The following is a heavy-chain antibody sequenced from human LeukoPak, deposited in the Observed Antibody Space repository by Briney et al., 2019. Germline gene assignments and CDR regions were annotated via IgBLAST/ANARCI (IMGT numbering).Heavy chain of an antibody. CDR1: GYTFTNYG. CDR3: TRTVLDCKNGVCYDY. J-gene: IGHJ4*02. CDR2: ISPYNGNA. D-gene: IGHD2-8*01. Sequence: ASVKVSXKTSGYTFTNYGISWVRQAPGQGLEWIGWISPYNGNAINAQKLQGRVTVTTDTTTSTAYMELRSLRSDDTAVYYCTRTVLDCKNGVCYDYWGQGTLVTVSS. V-gene: IGHV1-18*01.